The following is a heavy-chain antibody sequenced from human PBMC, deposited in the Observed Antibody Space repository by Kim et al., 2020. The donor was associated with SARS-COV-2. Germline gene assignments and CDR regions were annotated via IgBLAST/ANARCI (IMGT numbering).Heavy chain of an antibody. D-gene: IGHD3-10*01. CDR1: GGSFSGYY. V-gene: IGHV4-34*01. CDR3: ARSRITMVRGALHFDY. J-gene: IGHJ4*02. Sequence: SETLSLTCAVYGGSFSGYYWSWIRQPPGKGLEWIGEINHSGSTNYNPSLKSRVTISVDTSKNQFSLKLSSVTAADTAVYYCARSRITMVRGALHFDYWGQGTLVTVSS. CDR2: INHSGST.